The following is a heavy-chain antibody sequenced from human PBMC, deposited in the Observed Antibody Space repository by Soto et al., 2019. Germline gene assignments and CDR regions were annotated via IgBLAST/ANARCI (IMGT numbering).Heavy chain of an antibody. J-gene: IGHJ4*02. CDR1: GGSVSSDSFY. CDR3: PRLSTARFVDY. V-gene: IGHV4-61*01. Sequence: PSETLSLTCTVSGGSVSSDSFYWSWIRQPPGKALEYIGHIYYTGTTNYNPSLKSRATISEDTSKNQFSLRLTSVTAADTAVYPCPRLSTARFVDYWGQATLVTVSS. D-gene: IGHD1-26*01. CDR2: IYYTGTT.